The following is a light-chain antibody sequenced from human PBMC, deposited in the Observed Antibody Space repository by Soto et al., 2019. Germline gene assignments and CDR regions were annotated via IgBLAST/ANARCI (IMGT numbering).Light chain of an antibody. CDR3: HHYNNWPPWT. J-gene: IGKJ1*01. V-gene: IGKV3-15*01. CDR1: QSVSSN. Sequence: EIVMTQSPATLSVSPGERATLSCRASQSVSSNLAWYQQKPGQAPRLLIYRASTRATGIPARFSGSGSGTEYTLTISSLQSEDFAAYYCHHYNNWPPWTFGQGTKVEIK. CDR2: RAS.